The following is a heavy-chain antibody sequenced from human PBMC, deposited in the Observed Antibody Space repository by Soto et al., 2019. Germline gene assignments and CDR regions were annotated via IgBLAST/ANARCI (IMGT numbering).Heavy chain of an antibody. V-gene: IGHV3-21*06. D-gene: IGHD2-2*01. CDR2: ISGGGSYI. J-gene: IGHJ6*02. CDR3: ARDSDCHSTSCFFPPHV. Sequence: PGGSLRLSSSASGFTFSYENMSWVRQFPGKGLEWVSGISGGGSYIFYADSVQGRFSISRDNPKNSLFLEMNSLRVEDTAVYYRARDSDCHSTSCFFPPHVWGQGTTVTVSS. CDR1: GFTFSYEN.